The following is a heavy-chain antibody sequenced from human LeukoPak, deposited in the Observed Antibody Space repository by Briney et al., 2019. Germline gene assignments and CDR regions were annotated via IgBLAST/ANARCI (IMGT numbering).Heavy chain of an antibody. CDR3: ARDGGNCSSTSCYDADWFDP. Sequence: PGGSLRLSCAASGFTFSSYAMHWVRQAPGKGLEWVAVISYDGSNKYYADSVKGRFTISRDNSKNTLYLQMNSLRAEDTAVYYCARDGGNCSSTSCYDADWFDPWGQGTLVTVSS. J-gene: IGHJ5*02. CDR1: GFTFSSYA. V-gene: IGHV3-30-3*01. D-gene: IGHD2-2*01. CDR2: ISYDGSNK.